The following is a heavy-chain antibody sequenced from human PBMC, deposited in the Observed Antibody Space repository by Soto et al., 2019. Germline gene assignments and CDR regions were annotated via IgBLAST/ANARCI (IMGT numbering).Heavy chain of an antibody. J-gene: IGHJ6*02. V-gene: IGHV3-30-3*01. CDR2: IAYDGSNA. D-gene: IGHD2-15*01. CDR3: ARGDREDILVVVGARPGEYGIDI. CDR1: GFTFRNHA. Sequence: QVQLVESGGGVVQPGGSLRLSCAASGFTFRNHAMHWVRQAPGKGLECLAVIAYDGSNAFYRDSVKGRFTVSRDNSTNKLYLNMDSLRSEDTGVYYCARGDREDILVVVGARPGEYGIDIWGQGTTVTVSS.